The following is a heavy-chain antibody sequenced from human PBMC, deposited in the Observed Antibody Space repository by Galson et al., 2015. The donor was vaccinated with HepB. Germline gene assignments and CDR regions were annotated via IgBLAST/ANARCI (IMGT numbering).Heavy chain of an antibody. Sequence: PALVKPTQTLTLTCTFSGFSLSTSGMCVSWIRQPPGRALEWLARIDWDDDKYYSTSLKTRLTISKDTSKNQVVLTMTNMDPVDTATYYCARIDSSGYSSNTYDAFDTWGQGTMVTVSS. CDR1: GFSLSTSGMC. D-gene: IGHD3-22*01. CDR2: IDWDDDK. CDR3: ARIDSSGYSSNTYDAFDT. V-gene: IGHV2-70*11. J-gene: IGHJ3*02.